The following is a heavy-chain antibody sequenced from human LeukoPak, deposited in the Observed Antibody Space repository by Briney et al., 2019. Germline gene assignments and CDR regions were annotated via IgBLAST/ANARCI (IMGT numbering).Heavy chain of an antibody. CDR3: ARRRGYSYYFDY. Sequence: GASVKVSCKASGYTFTSYDINWVRQATGQGLEWMGWMNPNSGNTGYAQKFQGRVTITRNTSISTAYMELSSLRSEDTAVYYCARRRGYSYYFDYWGQGTLVTVSS. CDR2: MNPNSGNT. D-gene: IGHD3-3*01. V-gene: IGHV1-8*01. CDR1: GYTFTSYD. J-gene: IGHJ4*02.